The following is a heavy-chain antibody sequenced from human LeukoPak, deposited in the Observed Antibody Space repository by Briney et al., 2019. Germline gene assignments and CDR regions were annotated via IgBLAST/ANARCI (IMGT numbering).Heavy chain of an antibody. V-gene: IGHV3-30*04. D-gene: IGHD6-19*01. CDR2: ISYDGSNK. CDR3: ARQVTEQWLLDY. Sequence: GGSLRLSCAASGFTFSSYAMHWVRQAPGKGLEWVAVISYDGSNKYYADSVKGRFTISRDNSKNTLYLQMNSLRAEDTAAYYCARQVTEQWLLDYWGQGILVTVSS. CDR1: GFTFSSYA. J-gene: IGHJ4*02.